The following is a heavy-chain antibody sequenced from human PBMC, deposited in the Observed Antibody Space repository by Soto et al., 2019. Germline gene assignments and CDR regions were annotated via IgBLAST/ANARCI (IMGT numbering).Heavy chain of an antibody. CDR2: ISYDGSNK. CDR3: ARASSGVMYDILTGYPDY. CDR1: GFTFSSYA. D-gene: IGHD3-9*01. V-gene: IGHV3-30-3*01. Sequence: GGSLRLSCAASGFTFSSYAMHWVRQAPGKGLEWVAVISYDGSNKYYADSVKGRFTSSRDNSKNTLYLQMNSLRAEDTAVYYCARASSGVMYDILTGYPDYWGQGTLVTVSS. J-gene: IGHJ4*02.